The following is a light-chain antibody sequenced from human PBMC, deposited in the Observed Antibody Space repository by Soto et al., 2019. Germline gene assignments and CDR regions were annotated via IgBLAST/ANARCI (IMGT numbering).Light chain of an antibody. CDR3: HQYGSSPPDT. CDR2: GAS. J-gene: IGKJ4*01. Sequence: EIVLTQSPGTLSLSPGERATLSCRASQSVSSSYLAGYQQKPGQAPRLLIYGASSRATGIPDRFSGSGSGTDFTLTISRLEPEDFAVYYCHQYGSSPPDTFGGGTKVEIK. CDR1: QSVSSSY. V-gene: IGKV3-20*01.